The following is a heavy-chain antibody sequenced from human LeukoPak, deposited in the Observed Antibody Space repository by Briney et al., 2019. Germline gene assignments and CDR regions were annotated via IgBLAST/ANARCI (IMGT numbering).Heavy chain of an antibody. CDR1: GLTFSTFA. D-gene: IGHD3-22*01. Sequence: GGSLRLSCEASGLTFSTFAMSWVRQTPGKGPEWVSVISASDAATYYSDSVKGRFTVSRDNSKNTLYLQMNDVRTEDTALYYCTKDRDGSGFLVGDWFDPWGQGTLVTVSS. V-gene: IGHV3-23*01. CDR3: TKDRDGSGFLVGDWFDP. J-gene: IGHJ5*02. CDR2: ISASDAAT.